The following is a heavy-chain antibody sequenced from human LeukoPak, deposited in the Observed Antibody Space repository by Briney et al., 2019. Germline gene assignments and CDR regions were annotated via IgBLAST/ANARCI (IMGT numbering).Heavy chain of an antibody. CDR3: ARVPLGILRHPGNAFDI. Sequence: SETLSLTCAVYGGSFSGYYWSWIRQPPGKGLEWIGEINHSGSTNYNPSLKSRVTISVDTSKNQFSLKLSSVTAGDTAVYYCARVPLGILRHPGNAFDIWGQGTMVTVSS. D-gene: IGHD4-17*01. J-gene: IGHJ3*02. CDR2: INHSGST. V-gene: IGHV4-34*01. CDR1: GGSFSGYY.